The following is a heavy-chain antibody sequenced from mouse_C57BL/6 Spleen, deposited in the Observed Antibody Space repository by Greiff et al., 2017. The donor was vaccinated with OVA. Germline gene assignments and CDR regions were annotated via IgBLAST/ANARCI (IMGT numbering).Heavy chain of an antibody. CDR3: ATATMVTTEVAY. CDR2: IWSGGST. Sequence: VKLVESGPGLVQPSQSLSITCTVSGFSLTSYGVHWVRQSPGKGLEWLGVIWSGGSTDYNAAFMSRLSITKDNSKSQVFFKMNRLQADVTAKYCCATATMVTTEVAYWGQGTLVTVSA. CDR1: GFSLTSYG. D-gene: IGHD2-2*01. V-gene: IGHV2-5*01. J-gene: IGHJ3*01.